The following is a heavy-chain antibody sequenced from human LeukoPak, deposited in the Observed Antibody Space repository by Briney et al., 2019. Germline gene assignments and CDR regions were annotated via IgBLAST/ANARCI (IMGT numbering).Heavy chain of an antibody. CDR2: IWYDGSNK. CDR3: ARGRPGKIPLSRRWFDP. V-gene: IGHV3-33*01. J-gene: IGHJ5*02. D-gene: IGHD3-10*01. CDR1: GFTFSSYG. Sequence: GGSLRLSCAASGFTFSSYGMHWVRQAPGKGLEWVAVIWYDGSNKYYADSVKGRFTISRDNSKNTLYLQMNSLRAEDTAVYYCARGRPGKIPLSRRWFDPWGQGTLVTVSS.